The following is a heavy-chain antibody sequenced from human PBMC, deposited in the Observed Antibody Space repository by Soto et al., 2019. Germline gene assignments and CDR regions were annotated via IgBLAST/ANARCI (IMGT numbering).Heavy chain of an antibody. Sequence: SETLSLTCTVSGGSISSYYWSWIRQPPGKGLEWIGYIYYSGSTNYNPSLKSRVTISVDTSKNQFSLKLSSVTAADTAVYYCARSYSSSSAVPWHLGELSGLDAFDIWGQGTMVTVSS. J-gene: IGHJ3*02. CDR3: ARSYSSSSAVPWHLGELSGLDAFDI. CDR2: IYYSGST. V-gene: IGHV4-59*01. CDR1: GGSISSYY. D-gene: IGHD3-16*02.